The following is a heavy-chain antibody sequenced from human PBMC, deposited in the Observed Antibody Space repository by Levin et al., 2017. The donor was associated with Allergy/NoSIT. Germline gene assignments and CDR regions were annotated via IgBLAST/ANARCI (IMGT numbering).Heavy chain of an antibody. J-gene: IGHJ5*02. V-gene: IGHV1-2*06. Sequence: ASVKVSCKASGYTFTGYYMHWVRQAPGQGLEWMGRINPNSGGTNYAQKFQGRVTMTRDTSISTAYMELSRLRSDDTAVYYCARDMGLITMIGMGAVGFDPWGQGTLVTVSS. CDR3: ARDMGLITMIGMGAVGFDP. D-gene: IGHD3-22*01. CDR2: INPNSGGT. CDR1: GYTFTGYY.